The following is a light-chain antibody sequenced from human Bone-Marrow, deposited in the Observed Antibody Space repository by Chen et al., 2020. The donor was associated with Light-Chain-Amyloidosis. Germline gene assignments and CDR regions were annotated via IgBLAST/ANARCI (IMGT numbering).Light chain of an antibody. CDR1: SSNIGRNT. CDR2: SKN. Sequence: QSVLTQPPSASGTPGQRVTISFSGNSSNIGRNTVNWFQQLPGAAPNLHIYSKNQLPSGVPDRFSGSKSGTSASLGISGLQSEDEDDYYCAAWDDSLNGVFGGGTKVTVL. J-gene: IGLJ3*02. V-gene: IGLV1-44*01. CDR3: AAWDDSLNGV.